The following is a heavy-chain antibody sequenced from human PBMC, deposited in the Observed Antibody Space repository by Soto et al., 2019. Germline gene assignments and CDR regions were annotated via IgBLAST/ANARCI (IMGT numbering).Heavy chain of an antibody. CDR3: ARGYYDSSGYYDTPPEYFDY. CDR2: SSSTGRYT. CDR1: GFTFSDYY. V-gene: IGHV3-11*06. Sequence: GGSLRLSCEAVGFTFSDYYMNWIRQAPGKGLEWISYSSSTGRYTNYADSVKGRFTISRDNSKNTLYLQMNSLRAEDTAVYYCARGYYDSSGYYDTPPEYFDYWGQGTLVTVSS. J-gene: IGHJ4*02. D-gene: IGHD3-22*01.